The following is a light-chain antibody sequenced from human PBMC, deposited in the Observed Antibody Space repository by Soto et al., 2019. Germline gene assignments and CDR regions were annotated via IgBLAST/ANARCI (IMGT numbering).Light chain of an antibody. J-gene: IGLJ2*01. CDR3: QSYDSSIVV. CDR2: EDN. CDR1: SGSIASNY. V-gene: IGLV6-57*02. Sequence: NFMLTQPHSVSESPGKTVTISCTGSSGSIASNYVQWYQQRPGSAPTTVIYEDNQRPSGVPDRFSGSIDSSSNSASLTISGLKTEDEADYYCQSYDSSIVVFGGGNKLTVL.